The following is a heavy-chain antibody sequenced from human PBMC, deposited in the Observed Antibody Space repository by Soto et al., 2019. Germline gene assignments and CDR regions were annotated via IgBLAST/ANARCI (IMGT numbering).Heavy chain of an antibody. Sequence: GGSLRLCCAASGFTFSSYAMSWVRQAPGKGLEWVSAISGSGGSTYYADSVKGRFTISRDNSKNTLYLQMNSLRAEDTAVYYCAKDVPYCSSTSCYYYFDYWGQGTLVTVSS. D-gene: IGHD2-2*01. CDR3: AKDVPYCSSTSCYYYFDY. CDR2: ISGSGGST. CDR1: GFTFSSYA. V-gene: IGHV3-23*01. J-gene: IGHJ4*02.